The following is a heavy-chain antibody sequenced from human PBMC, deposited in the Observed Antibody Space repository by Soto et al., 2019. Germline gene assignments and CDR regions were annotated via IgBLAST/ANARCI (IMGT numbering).Heavy chain of an antibody. Sequence: SETLSLTCTVSGGSISSYYWSWIRQPPGKGLEWIGYIYYSGSTNYNPSLKSRVTISVDTSKNQFSLKLSSVTAADTAVYYCARGRYSSSSLYYYYGMDVWGQGTTVTVSS. CDR3: ARGRYSSSSLYYYYGMDV. CDR1: GGSISSYY. D-gene: IGHD6-6*01. V-gene: IGHV4-59*01. CDR2: IYYSGST. J-gene: IGHJ6*02.